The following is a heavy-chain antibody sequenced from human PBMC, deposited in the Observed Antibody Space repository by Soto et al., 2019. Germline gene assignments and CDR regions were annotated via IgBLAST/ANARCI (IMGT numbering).Heavy chain of an antibody. V-gene: IGHV4-4*02. Sequence: SETLSLTXTLSGGSVRAPDWWNWVRQSPDKGLEWIAEVHISGHSNYNPSLRSRVSVSIDSSKNQFYLNLNSVTAADTAIYYRARVRQGCSANNCYFDPWGQGTQVTVS. D-gene: IGHD1-1*01. CDR2: VHISGHS. CDR1: GGSVRAPDW. CDR3: ARVRQGCSANNCYFDP. J-gene: IGHJ5*01.